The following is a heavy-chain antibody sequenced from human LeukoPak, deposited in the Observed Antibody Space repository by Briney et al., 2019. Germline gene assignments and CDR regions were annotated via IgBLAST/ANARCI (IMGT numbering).Heavy chain of an antibody. CDR1: GYTLTELS. Sequence: SVKVSCKVSGYTLTELSMHWVRQAPGQGLEWMGGIIPIFGTANYAQKFQGRVTITADESTSTAYMELSSLRSEDTAVYYCARAGGCGGDCYNYYYGMDVWGQGTTVTVSS. CDR2: IIPIFGTA. J-gene: IGHJ6*02. CDR3: ARAGGCGGDCYNYYYGMDV. V-gene: IGHV1-69*13. D-gene: IGHD2-21*02.